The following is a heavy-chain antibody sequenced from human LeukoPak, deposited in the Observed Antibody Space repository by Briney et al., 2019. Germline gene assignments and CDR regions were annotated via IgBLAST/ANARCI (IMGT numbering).Heavy chain of an antibody. V-gene: IGHV4-59*12. CDR3: ARGWDDRKPRTAFDI. Sequence: SETLSLTCTVSGGSISSYYWSWIRQPPGKGLEWIGYIYYSGSTNYNPSLKSRVTISVDTSKNQFSLKLSSVTAADTAVYYCARGWDDRKPRTAFDIWGQGTMVTVSS. D-gene: IGHD3-22*01. J-gene: IGHJ3*02. CDR1: GGSISSYY. CDR2: IYYSGST.